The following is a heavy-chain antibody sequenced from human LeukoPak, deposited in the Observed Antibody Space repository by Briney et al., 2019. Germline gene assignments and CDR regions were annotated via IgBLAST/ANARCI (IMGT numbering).Heavy chain of an antibody. CDR1: GYTFTSYY. J-gene: IGHJ4*02. CDR2: INPSGGST. D-gene: IGHD4-23*01. V-gene: IGHV1-46*03. Sequence: GASVKVSCKASGYTFTSYYMHWVRQAPGQGLEWMGIINPSGGSTSYAQKFQGRVTMTRDTSTSTVYMELSSLRSEDTAVYYCARDAHDYGGNSPPPRYYSDYWGQGTLVTVSS. CDR3: ARDAHDYGGNSPPPRYYSDY.